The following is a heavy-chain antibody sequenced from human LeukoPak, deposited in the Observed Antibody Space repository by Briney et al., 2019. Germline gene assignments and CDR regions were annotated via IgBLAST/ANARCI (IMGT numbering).Heavy chain of an antibody. CDR3: AGGGSPHI. Sequence: PSETLSLTCTVSGGSINNDFLTWVRQPAGKALEWIGRLYTSGSTTYNPSLKSQVTMSLDTSMTQFSLKLKSVTAADTAVYYCAGGGSPHIWGQGTMVTVSS. V-gene: IGHV4-4*07. CDR2: LYTSGST. J-gene: IGHJ3*02. CDR1: GGSINNDF. D-gene: IGHD1-26*01.